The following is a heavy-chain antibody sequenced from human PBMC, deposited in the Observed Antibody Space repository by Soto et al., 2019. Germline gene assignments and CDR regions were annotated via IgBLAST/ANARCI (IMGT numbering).Heavy chain of an antibody. CDR2: ISGSGGST. V-gene: IGHV3-23*01. J-gene: IGHJ4*02. CDR3: AQGRQRTVTPGEANARSTFFYGSGSGN. CDR1: GFTFSNYA. D-gene: IGHD3-10*01. Sequence: GGSLRLSCAASGFTFSNYAMSWVRQAPGKGLEWVSGISGSGGSTHYADSVKGRFTISRDNSKTTLYLEMSSLRAEDTAVYYCAQGRQRTVTPGEANARSTFFYGSGSGNLGQGTLVTVSS.